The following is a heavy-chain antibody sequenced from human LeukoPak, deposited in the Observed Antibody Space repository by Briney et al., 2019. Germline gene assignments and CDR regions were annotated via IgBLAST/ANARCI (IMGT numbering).Heavy chain of an antibody. CDR1: GGSISSGSYC. CDR2: IYTSGST. CDR3: AREGVVVTAIDY. V-gene: IGHV4-61*02. Sequence: PSQTLSLTCTVSGGSISSGSYCWSWIRQPAGKGLEWIGRIYTSGSTNYNPSLKSRVTISVDTSKNQFSLKLSSVTAADTAVYYCAREGVVVTAIDYWGQGTLVTVSS. D-gene: IGHD2-21*02. J-gene: IGHJ4*02.